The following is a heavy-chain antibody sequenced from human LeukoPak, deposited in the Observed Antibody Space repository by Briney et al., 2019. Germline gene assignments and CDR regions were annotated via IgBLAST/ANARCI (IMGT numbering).Heavy chain of an antibody. D-gene: IGHD3-22*01. Sequence: GRSLRLSCAASGFTFSSYGMHWVRQAPGKGLEWVAIISYDGSNKYYADSVKGRFTISRDNSKNTLYLQMNSLRADDTAVYYCARDGGYYYDTWGQGTLVTVSS. J-gene: IGHJ4*02. CDR2: ISYDGSNK. CDR3: ARDGGYYYDT. CDR1: GFTFSSYG. V-gene: IGHV3-30*03.